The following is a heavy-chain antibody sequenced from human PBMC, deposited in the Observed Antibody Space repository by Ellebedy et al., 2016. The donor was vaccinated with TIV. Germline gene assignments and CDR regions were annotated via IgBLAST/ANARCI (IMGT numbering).Heavy chain of an antibody. D-gene: IGHD1-14*01. V-gene: IGHV3-7*01. CDR1: GVTLSTHG. CDR2: IKQDGSVQ. J-gene: IGHJ4*02. Sequence: PGGSLRLSCAASGVTLSTHGMSWVRQAPGKGLEWVASIKQDGSVQFYVNSVRGRFTISRDNSKTSTYLQMNSLRAEETAVYYCARWAYVNSWYHLDYWGQGTLVTVSS. CDR3: ARWAYVNSWYHLDY.